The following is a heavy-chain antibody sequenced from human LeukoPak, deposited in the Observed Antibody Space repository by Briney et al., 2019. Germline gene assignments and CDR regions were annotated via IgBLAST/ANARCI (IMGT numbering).Heavy chain of an antibody. CDR2: IIPIFGTA. CDR1: GGTFSSYA. D-gene: IGHD6-6*01. J-gene: IGHJ3*02. Sequence: SVKVSCKASGGTFSSYAISWVRQAPGQGLEWMGGIIPIFGTANYAQKFQGRVTITTDESTSTAYMELSSLRSEDTAVYYCARIASSWGVGDAFDIWGQGTMVTVSS. V-gene: IGHV1-69*05. CDR3: ARIASSWGVGDAFDI.